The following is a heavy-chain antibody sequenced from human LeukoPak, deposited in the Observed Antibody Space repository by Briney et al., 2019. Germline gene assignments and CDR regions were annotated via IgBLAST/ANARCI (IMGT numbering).Heavy chain of an antibody. CDR1: GFTVSSNY. D-gene: IGHD3-3*01. CDR3: ARAQYYDFWSGYYFDY. V-gene: IGHV3-66*02. Sequence: PGGSLRLSCAASGFTVSSNYMSWVRQAPGKGLEWVSVIYSGGSTYYADSVKGRSTISRDNSKNTLCLQMNSLRAEDTAVYYCARAQYYDFWSGYYFDYWGQGTLVTVSS. J-gene: IGHJ4*02. CDR2: IYSGGST.